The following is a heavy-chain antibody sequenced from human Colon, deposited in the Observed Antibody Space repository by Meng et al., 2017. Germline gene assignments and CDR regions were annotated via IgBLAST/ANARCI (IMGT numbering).Heavy chain of an antibody. V-gene: IGHV4-4*02. CDR3: ARRVQYSSGYYYFDF. Sequence: QVHLQEQAPGMVMPSGPLCPTGVGSGGSLISRNWWTWVRQAPGKGLEWMGEIYRSGSTNYNPSLKGRVTISIDTSKNEFSLKLTSVTAADTALYYCARRVQYSSGYYYFDFWGQGTLVTVSS. D-gene: IGHD3-22*01. CDR2: IYRSGST. CDR1: GGSLISRNW. J-gene: IGHJ4*02.